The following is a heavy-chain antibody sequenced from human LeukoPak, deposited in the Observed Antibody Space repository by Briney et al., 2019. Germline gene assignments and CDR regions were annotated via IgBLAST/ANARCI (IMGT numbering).Heavy chain of an antibody. Sequence: PGGSRRLSCAASGFTFSSYAMSWVRQAPGKGLEWFSAISGSGGSTYYADSVKGRFTISRDNSRDTLYLQMNSLRAEGTAVYYCAKGYYDYVWGSYYFDYWGQGTLVTVSS. D-gene: IGHD3-16*01. V-gene: IGHV3-23*01. CDR3: AKGYYDYVWGSYYFDY. CDR1: GFTFSSYA. J-gene: IGHJ4*02. CDR2: ISGSGGST.